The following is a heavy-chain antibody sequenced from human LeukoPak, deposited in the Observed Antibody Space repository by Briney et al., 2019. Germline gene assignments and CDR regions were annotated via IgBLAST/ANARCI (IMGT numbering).Heavy chain of an antibody. V-gene: IGHV3-30*18. CDR2: ISYHGSNK. CDR1: GFTFSTYG. J-gene: IGHJ6*03. D-gene: IGHD1-1*01. CDR3: AKHPGDFTGIVNYYYMDL. Sequence: GGSLRLSCAASGFTFSTYGMHWVRQAPGKGLEWVAVISYHGSNKYYADSVKGRFTISRDNSKNTLFLQMTSLRAEDTAVYYCAKHPGDFTGIVNYYYMDLWGKGTTVTVSS.